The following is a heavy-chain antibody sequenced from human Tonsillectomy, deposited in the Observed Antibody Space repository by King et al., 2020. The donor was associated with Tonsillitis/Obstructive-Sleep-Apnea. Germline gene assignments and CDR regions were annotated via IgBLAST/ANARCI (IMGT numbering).Heavy chain of an antibody. Sequence: VQLVESGSELKKPGASVKVSCKASGYTFTSNAMNWVRQAPGQGLEWMGWINTNTGNPTYAQGFTRRFVFSLDTSVSTAYLHISSLKAEDTAVYYCARDASSSDYDSDPHVYWGQXTLVTVSS. J-gene: IGHJ4*02. D-gene: IGHD5-12*01. CDR2: INTNTGNP. CDR3: ARDASSSDYDSDPHVY. CDR1: GYTFTSNA. V-gene: IGHV7-4-1*02.